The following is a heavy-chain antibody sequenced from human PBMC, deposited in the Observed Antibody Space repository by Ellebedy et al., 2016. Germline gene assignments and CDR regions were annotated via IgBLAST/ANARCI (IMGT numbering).Heavy chain of an antibody. Sequence: ASVKVSCKASGYTFTGYYMHWVRQAPGQGLEWMGWINPNSGGTNYAQKFQGWVTMTRDTSISTAYMELRRLRSYDTAVYYCARGMRQGLWWPYFDYWGQGTLVTVFS. CDR3: ARGMRQGLWWPYFDY. CDR2: INPNSGGT. D-gene: IGHD2-21*01. J-gene: IGHJ4*02. CDR1: GYTFTGYY. V-gene: IGHV1-2*04.